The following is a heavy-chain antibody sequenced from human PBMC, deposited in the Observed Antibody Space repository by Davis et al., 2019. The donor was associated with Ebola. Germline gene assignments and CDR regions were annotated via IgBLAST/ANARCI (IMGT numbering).Heavy chain of an antibody. CDR3: AKDVRGFNRPIDY. CDR1: GFTFADYA. Sequence: GGSLRLSCAASGFTFADYAMNWVRQAPGKGLEWVSGISGSGDNTYYADSVKGRFTISRDNSKNTMYLQMNSLRAEDTAVYYYAKDVRGFNRPIDYWGQGTLVTVSS. D-gene: IGHD2/OR15-2a*01. V-gene: IGHV3-23*01. CDR2: ISGSGDNT. J-gene: IGHJ4*02.